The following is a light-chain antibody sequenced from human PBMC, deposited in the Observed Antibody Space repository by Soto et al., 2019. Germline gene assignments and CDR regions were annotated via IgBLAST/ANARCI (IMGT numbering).Light chain of an antibody. Sequence: EIVMTQSPATLSVSPGEGATLSCRASHRVNTYLAWYQQRPGQAPRLLIYDASTGATGIPARFSGSGSGTEFTLTISSLQSEDFAVYYCQQYNNWPLTFGGGTKVDIK. CDR1: HRVNTY. CDR3: QQYNNWPLT. V-gene: IGKV3-15*01. J-gene: IGKJ4*01. CDR2: DAS.